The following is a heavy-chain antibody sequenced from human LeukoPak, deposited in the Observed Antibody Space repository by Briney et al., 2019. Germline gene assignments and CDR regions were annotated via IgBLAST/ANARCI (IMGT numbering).Heavy chain of an antibody. J-gene: IGHJ6*02. Sequence: GGSLRLSCAASGFTFSSYAMSWVRQAPGKGLEWVSAISGSGGSTYYADSVKGRFTISRDNSKNTLYLQMNSLRAEDTAVYYCAKEGYYGSGRNYYYYYGMDVWGQGTTVTVSS. CDR3: AKEGYYGSGRNYYYYYGMDV. D-gene: IGHD3-10*01. CDR1: GFTFSSYA. V-gene: IGHV3-23*01. CDR2: ISGSGGST.